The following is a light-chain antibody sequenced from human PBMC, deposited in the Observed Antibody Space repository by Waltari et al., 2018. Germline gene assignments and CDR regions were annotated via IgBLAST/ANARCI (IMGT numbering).Light chain of an antibody. CDR2: KDR. V-gene: IGLV3-25*03. J-gene: IGLJ2*01. Sequence: SFELTQPPSLSVSPGQTARITCSGDTFQKQYAHWHQQRPGLAPVLVIYKDREWPSGIPERFTGSSSGTTVTLTISEVQAEDEADYYCQSADSSGSVVFGGGTKLTVL. CDR1: TFQKQY. CDR3: QSADSSGSVV.